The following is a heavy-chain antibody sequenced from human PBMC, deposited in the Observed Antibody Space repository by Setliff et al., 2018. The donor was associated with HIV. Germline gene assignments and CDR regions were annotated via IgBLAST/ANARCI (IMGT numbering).Heavy chain of an antibody. CDR2: ITGSGDST. V-gene: IGHV3-23*01. J-gene: IGHJ4*02. CDR3: VRDRDWAFDY. CDR1: GFTFSSYA. D-gene: IGHD3-9*01. Sequence: GGSLRLSCAASGFTFSSYAMTWVRQAPGKGLEWVSSITGSGDSTYYADSMEGRFTISRDDAKNSLYLQMDSLRAEDTAVYYCVRDRDWAFDYWGQGILVTVSS.